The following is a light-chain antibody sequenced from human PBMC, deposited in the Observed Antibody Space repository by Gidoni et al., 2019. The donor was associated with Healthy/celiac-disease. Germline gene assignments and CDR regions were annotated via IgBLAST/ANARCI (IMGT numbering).Light chain of an antibody. J-gene: IGLJ2*01. V-gene: IGLV3-21*02. Sequence: SYVLTQPPPVSVAPGQTARITCGGNNMGSKSVHWYQQKPGQAPVLVVYADSDRPSGTPERFAGSNSGNTATLTISRVGAGDEADYYCQVWDSSSDHGVVFGGGTKLTVL. CDR1: NMGSKS. CDR3: QVWDSSSDHGVV. CDR2: ADS.